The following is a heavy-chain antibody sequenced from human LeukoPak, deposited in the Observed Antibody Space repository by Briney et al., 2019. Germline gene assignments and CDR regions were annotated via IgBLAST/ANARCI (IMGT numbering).Heavy chain of an antibody. CDR2: IKQDGSEK. Sequence: GGSLRLSCAASGFTFTSYWMSWVRQAPGKGLEWVANIKQDGSEKYYVDSVKGRFTISRDNAKNSLYLQMNSLRVEDTAVYYCASRPSGSWLVYWGQGTLVTVSS. D-gene: IGHD1-26*01. CDR3: ASRPSGSWLVY. J-gene: IGHJ4*02. V-gene: IGHV3-7*01. CDR1: GFTFTSYW.